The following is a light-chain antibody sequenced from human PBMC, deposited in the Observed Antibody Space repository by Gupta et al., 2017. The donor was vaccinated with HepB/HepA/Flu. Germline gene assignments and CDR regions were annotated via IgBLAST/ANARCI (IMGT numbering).Light chain of an antibody. CDR3: HEGDSSLVNT. CDR2: AAS. CDR1: QSISNL. Sequence: DIQLTQSPSSLSASVGDRVTSTCRASQSISNLLNWYQQKPGKAPKLLIYAASTWQSGVSSRFSGSGCRKDLPLTISSQQPEDSATYYRHEGDSSLVNTFGGGTKVEIK. J-gene: IGKJ4*01. V-gene: IGKV1-39*01.